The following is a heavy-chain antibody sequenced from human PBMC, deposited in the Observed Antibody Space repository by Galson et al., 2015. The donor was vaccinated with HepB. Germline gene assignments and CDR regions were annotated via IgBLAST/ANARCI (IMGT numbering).Heavy chain of an antibody. J-gene: IGHJ4*02. D-gene: IGHD3-22*01. Sequence: SLRLSCAASGFTFSSYSMNWVRQAPGKGLEWVSSISSSSSYIYYADSVKGRFTISRDNAKNSLYQQMNSLRAEDTAVYYCARDRHYYDSSSPKAYWGQGTLVTVSS. V-gene: IGHV3-21*01. CDR1: GFTFSSYS. CDR2: ISSSSSYI. CDR3: ARDRHYYDSSSPKAY.